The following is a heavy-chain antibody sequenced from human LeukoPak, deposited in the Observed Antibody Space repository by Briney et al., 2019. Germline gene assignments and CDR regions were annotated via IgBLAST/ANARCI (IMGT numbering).Heavy chain of an antibody. CDR1: GFTVSSNY. J-gene: IGHJ4*02. V-gene: IGHV3-53*01. CDR2: IYSGGST. Sequence: GGSLRLSCAASGFTVSSNYMSWVRQAPGKGLEWVSVIYSGGSTYYADSVKGRFTMSRDNSKNTLYLQMNSLRAEDTAVYYCASSWTYCGGDCDPGFDYWGQGTLVTVSS. CDR3: ASSWTYCGGDCDPGFDY. D-gene: IGHD2-21*02.